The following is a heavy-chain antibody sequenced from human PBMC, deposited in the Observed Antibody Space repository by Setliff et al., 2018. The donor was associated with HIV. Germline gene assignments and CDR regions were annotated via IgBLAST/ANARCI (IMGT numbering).Heavy chain of an antibody. CDR1: GGSISSYY. Sequence: NPSETLSLTCTVSGGSISSYYWSWIRQPAGKGLEWIGRIYTSGSTNYNPSRKSRVTMSVDTSKNQFSLKLTSVRGRFTISRDNYKNTLYLQMNSLRPEDTAVYYCARDSPLSHFDYWGQGILVTVSS. J-gene: IGHJ4*02. CDR2: IYTSGST. D-gene: IGHD3-10*01. CDR3: YKNTLYLQMNSLRPEDTAVYYCARDSPLSHFDY. V-gene: IGHV4-4*07.